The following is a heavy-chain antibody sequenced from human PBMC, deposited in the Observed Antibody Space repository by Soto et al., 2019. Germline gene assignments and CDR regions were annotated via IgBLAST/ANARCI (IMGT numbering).Heavy chain of an antibody. Sequence: GESLKISCKGSGYSFTSYWIGWVRQMPGKGLEWMGIIYPGDSDTRYSPSFQGQVTISADKSISTAYLQWSSLKASDTAMYYCARPTHCSGGSCQLDYWGQGTLVTVSS. CDR3: ARPTHCSGGSCQLDY. J-gene: IGHJ4*02. D-gene: IGHD2-15*01. CDR2: IYPGDSDT. CDR1: GYSFTSYW. V-gene: IGHV5-51*01.